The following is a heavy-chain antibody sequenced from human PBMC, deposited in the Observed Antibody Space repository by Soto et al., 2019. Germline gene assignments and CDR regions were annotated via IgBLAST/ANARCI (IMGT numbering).Heavy chain of an antibody. Sequence: QVQLVQSGAEVKKPGSSVKVSCKASGGTFSSYAISWVRQAPGQGLEWMGGIIPLFGTANYAQKFQGRVTITADECTSTAYMELSSLRSEDTAVYYCAIEDFSSGWANRGYWGQGTLVTVSS. J-gene: IGHJ4*02. V-gene: IGHV1-69*01. CDR1: GGTFSSYA. CDR3: AIEDFSSGWANRGY. D-gene: IGHD6-19*01. CDR2: IIPLFGTA.